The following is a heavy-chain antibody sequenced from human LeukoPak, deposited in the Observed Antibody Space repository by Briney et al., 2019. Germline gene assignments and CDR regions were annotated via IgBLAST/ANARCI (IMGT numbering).Heavy chain of an antibody. J-gene: IGHJ6*02. Sequence: PGGSLRLSCAASGFTFSDSAMHWVRQASGKGLEWVGRIRSKANTYATAYAASVKGRFTISRDDSKNTAYLQMNSLKTEDTAVYYCTRILNYYYGMDVWGQGTTVTVSS. CDR1: GFTFSDSA. V-gene: IGHV3-73*01. CDR3: TRILNYYYGMDV. CDR2: IRSKANTYAT.